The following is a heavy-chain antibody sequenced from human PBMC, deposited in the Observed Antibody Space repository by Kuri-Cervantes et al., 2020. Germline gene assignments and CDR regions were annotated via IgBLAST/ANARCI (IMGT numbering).Heavy chain of an antibody. Sequence: GGSLRLSCAASGFTFSSYSMNWVRQAPGKGLEWVSSISGTSGYIYYADSVKGRFTISRDNANNSLYLQMNSLRAEDTAVYYCARVWGAYCGGDCYSSNDYWGQGTLVTVSS. CDR3: ARVWGAYCGGDCYSSNDY. V-gene: IGHV3-21*01. D-gene: IGHD2-21*02. CDR1: GFTFSSYS. CDR2: ISGTSGYI. J-gene: IGHJ4*02.